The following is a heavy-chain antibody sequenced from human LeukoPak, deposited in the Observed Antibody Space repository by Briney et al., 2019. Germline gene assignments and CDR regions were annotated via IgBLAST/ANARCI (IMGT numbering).Heavy chain of an antibody. V-gene: IGHV3-7*01. D-gene: IGHD2-21*01. CDR1: GFTFSRYS. J-gene: IGHJ4*02. CDR2: INQDGSEK. CDR3: VRDYDVIGETN. Sequence: GGSLRLSCAASGFTFSRYSMNWVRQAPGKGLEWVANINQDGSEKYYVDSVKGRFTISRDNAKNSLYLQMNSLRAEDTAVYYCVRDYDVIGETNWGQGTLVTVSS.